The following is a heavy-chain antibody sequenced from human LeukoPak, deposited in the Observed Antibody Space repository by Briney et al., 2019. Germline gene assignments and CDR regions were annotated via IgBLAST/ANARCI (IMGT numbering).Heavy chain of an antibody. J-gene: IGHJ4*02. Sequence: ASVKVSCKASGYTFTSHYMHWVRQAPGQGLEWMGIINPRDAGTNYAQNFQGRVTMTRDTSTSTVYMDLSSLISEDTAVYYCTRGGYSHFDYWGQGTLVTVSS. CDR2: INPRDAGT. CDR3: TRGGYSHFDY. D-gene: IGHD5-18*01. CDR1: GYTFTSHY. V-gene: IGHV1-46*01.